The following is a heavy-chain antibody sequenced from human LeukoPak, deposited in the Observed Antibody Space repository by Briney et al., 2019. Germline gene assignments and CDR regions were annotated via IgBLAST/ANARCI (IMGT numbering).Heavy chain of an antibody. Sequence: GGSLRLSCAASGFTFDDYAMHWVRQVPGKGLEWVSGISWNSGNIDYADSVKGRFTISRDNAKNSLYLQMNSLRAEDTALYYCAKGTAAAPSRYFDYWGQGTLVTVSS. CDR2: ISWNSGNI. V-gene: IGHV3-9*01. J-gene: IGHJ4*02. CDR3: AKGTAAAPSRYFDY. D-gene: IGHD6-13*01. CDR1: GFTFDDYA.